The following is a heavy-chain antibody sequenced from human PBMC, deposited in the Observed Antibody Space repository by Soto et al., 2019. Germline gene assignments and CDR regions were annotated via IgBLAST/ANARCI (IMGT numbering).Heavy chain of an antibody. V-gene: IGHV3-33*01. CDR3: ARDSNRHFDWLLGVVDY. CDR2: IWYDGSNK. Sequence: QVQLVKSGGGVVQPGRSLRLSCAASGFTFSSYGMHWVRQAPGKGLEWVAVIWYDGSNKYYADSVKGRFTISRDNSKNTLYLQMNSLRAEDTAVYYCARDSNRHFDWLLGVVDYWCHGTLVTVSS. CDR1: GFTFSSYG. D-gene: IGHD3-9*01. J-gene: IGHJ4*01.